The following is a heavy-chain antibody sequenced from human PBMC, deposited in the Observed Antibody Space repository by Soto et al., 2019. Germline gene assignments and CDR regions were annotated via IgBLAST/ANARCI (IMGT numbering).Heavy chain of an antibody. V-gene: IGHV3-7*01. CDR1: GFTFSSYW. Sequence: GGSLRLSCAASGFTFSSYWMSWVRQAPGKGLEWVANIKQDGSEKYYVDSVKGRFTISRDNAKNSLYLQMNSLRAEDTAVYYCAREPTPTPEQLVRKYKGPVISWGQGTLVTVSS. D-gene: IGHD6-13*01. CDR2: IKQDGSEK. J-gene: IGHJ5*02. CDR3: AREPTPTPEQLVRKYKGPVIS.